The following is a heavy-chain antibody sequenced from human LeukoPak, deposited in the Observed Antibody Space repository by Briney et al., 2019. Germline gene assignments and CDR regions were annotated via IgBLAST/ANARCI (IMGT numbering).Heavy chain of an antibody. V-gene: IGHV3-7*04. CDR2: IKRDGSEI. J-gene: IGHJ4*02. Sequence: PGGSLRLSCAAPGFTFSYYWMSGVRQAPGKGLEWVANIKRDGSEIYYVDSVKGRFTISRDNAKNPLYLQMNSLRAEDTAVYYCARYGGYKLFDYWGQGTLVTVSS. CDR1: GFTFSYYW. D-gene: IGHD5-12*01. CDR3: ARYGGYKLFDY.